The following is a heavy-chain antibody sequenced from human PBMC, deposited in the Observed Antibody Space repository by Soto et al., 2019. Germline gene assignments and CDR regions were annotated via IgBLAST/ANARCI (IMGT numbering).Heavy chain of an antibody. Sequence: GSLRLSCAASGFTFRNYAMNWVRQAPGKGLEWVSGISVSGGSTYYADSVKGWFTVSRDNSKNTVFLQMNSLRAEDTAVYFCAKGMYYYDSSGYRLFDYWGQGXLVTVYS. D-gene: IGHD3-22*01. V-gene: IGHV3-23*01. J-gene: IGHJ4*02. CDR2: ISVSGGST. CDR3: AKGMYYYDSSGYRLFDY. CDR1: GFTFRNYA.